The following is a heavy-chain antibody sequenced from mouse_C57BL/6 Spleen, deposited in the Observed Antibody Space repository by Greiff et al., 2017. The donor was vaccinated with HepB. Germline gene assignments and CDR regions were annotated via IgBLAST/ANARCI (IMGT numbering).Heavy chain of an antibody. CDR1: GFTFSAYG. D-gene: IGHD1-1*01. CDR3: ARAITTVVEEYFDY. J-gene: IGHJ2*01. V-gene: IGHV5-17*01. Sequence: EVQVVESGGGLVKPGGSLKLSCAASGFTFSAYGMHWVRQAPEKGLEWVAYISSGSSTIYYADTVKGRFTISRDNAKNTLFLQMTSLRSEDTAMYYCARAITTVVEEYFDYWGQGTTLTVSS. CDR2: ISSGSSTI.